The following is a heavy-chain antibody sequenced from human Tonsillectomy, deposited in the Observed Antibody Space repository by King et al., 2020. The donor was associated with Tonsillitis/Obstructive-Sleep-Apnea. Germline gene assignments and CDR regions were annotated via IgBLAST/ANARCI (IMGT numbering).Heavy chain of an antibody. Sequence: VQLQQWGAGLLKPSETLSLTCAVYGGSFSGYYWSWIRQPPGKGLEWIGEINHSGSTNYNPSLKSRVTISVDTSRNQFSLKLSSVTAADTTVYYCARTYYYHSSGYCEHWGQGTLVTVSS. CDR3: ARTYYYHSSGYCEH. J-gene: IGHJ4*02. CDR1: GGSFSGYY. V-gene: IGHV4-34*01. CDR2: INHSGST. D-gene: IGHD3-22*01.